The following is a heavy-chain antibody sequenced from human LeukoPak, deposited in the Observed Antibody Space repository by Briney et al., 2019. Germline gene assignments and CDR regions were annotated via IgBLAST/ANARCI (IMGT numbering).Heavy chain of an antibody. V-gene: IGHV3-53*01. CDR1: GFTVSSNY. J-gene: IGHJ4*02. CDR2: IYSGGST. D-gene: IGHD5-18*01. Sequence: GGSLRLSCAASGFTVSSNYMSWVRQAPGKGLEWVSVIYSGGSTCYADSVKGRFTISRDNAKNSLYLQMNSLRGEDTAVYYCAREGIQLSYFDYWGQGTLVTVSS. CDR3: AREGIQLSYFDY.